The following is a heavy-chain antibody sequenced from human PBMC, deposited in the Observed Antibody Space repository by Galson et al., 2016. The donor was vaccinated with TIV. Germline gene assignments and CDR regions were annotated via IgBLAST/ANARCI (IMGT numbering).Heavy chain of an antibody. Sequence: SETLSLTCTVSGASIMSSYYYWGWIRQPPGKGLEWIGSIYYSGSTYYNPSLKSRVSISMDTPKNQFSLKLSSVTAADTAVYYCARRTHYDSSGYSDAFDIWGQGTMVPVSS. CDR1: GASIMSSYYY. V-gene: IGHV4-39*01. D-gene: IGHD3-22*01. J-gene: IGHJ3*02. CDR2: IYYSGST. CDR3: ARRTHYDSSGYSDAFDI.